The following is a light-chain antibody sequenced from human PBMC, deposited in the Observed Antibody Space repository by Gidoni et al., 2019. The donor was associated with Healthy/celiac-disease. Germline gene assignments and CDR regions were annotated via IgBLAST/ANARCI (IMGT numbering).Light chain of an antibody. CDR2: AAS. J-gene: IGKJ4*01. V-gene: IGKV1-39*01. CDR3: QQTYSTLLI. Sequence: DIQMTQSPSSLSASVGDRVTITCRASQSISSYLNWYQQRPGKAPNLLIYAASTLQSGVPSRFTGSGSGTDFTLTISSLQPEDFASYYCQQTYSTLLIFGGGTKVEIK. CDR1: QSISSY.